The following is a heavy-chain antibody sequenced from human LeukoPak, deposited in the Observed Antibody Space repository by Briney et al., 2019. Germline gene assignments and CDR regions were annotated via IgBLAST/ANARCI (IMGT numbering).Heavy chain of an antibody. V-gene: IGHV4-39*07. D-gene: IGHD4-17*01. CDR2: IYYSGNT. Sequence: PSETLSLTCTVSGDSISSSTYYWGWIRQPPGKGLEWIGSIYYSGNTYYNPSLKSRVTISMDKSNNQFSLDLSPLTAADTAVYYCARGPSGDYGGYFDSWGQGTLVTVSS. CDR3: ARGPSGDYGGYFDS. CDR1: GDSISSSTYY. J-gene: IGHJ4*02.